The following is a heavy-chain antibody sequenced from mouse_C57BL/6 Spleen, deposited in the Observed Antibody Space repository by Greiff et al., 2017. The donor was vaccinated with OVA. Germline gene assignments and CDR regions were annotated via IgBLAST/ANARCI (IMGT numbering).Heavy chain of an antibody. CDR1: GYTFTDHT. Sequence: VQLQESDAELVKPGASVKISCKVSGYTFTDHTIHWMKQRPEQGLEWIGYIYPRDGSTKYNEKFKGKATLIADKSSSTAYMQLNSLTSEDSAVYFCARWGYYYGSSPSWYFDVWGTGTTVTVSS. V-gene: IGHV1-78*01. CDR3: ARWGYYYGSSPSWYFDV. CDR2: IYPRDGST. J-gene: IGHJ1*03. D-gene: IGHD1-1*01.